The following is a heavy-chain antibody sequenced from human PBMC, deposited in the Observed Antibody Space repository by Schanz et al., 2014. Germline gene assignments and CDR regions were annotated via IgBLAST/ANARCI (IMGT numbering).Heavy chain of an antibody. V-gene: IGHV1-69*02. CDR2: IVPIAGIT. CDR3: ATLDYADSVS. Sequence: QVQLVQSGAEVKKPGSSVKVSCTASGGTFSSYTISWIRQAPGQGLEWMGRIVPIAGITNYAQRFQGRVTITADKSSDTAYMELNSLNSDDTAVYYCATLDYADSVSWGQGTLVTVSS. D-gene: IGHD4-17*01. J-gene: IGHJ5*02. CDR1: GGTFSSYT.